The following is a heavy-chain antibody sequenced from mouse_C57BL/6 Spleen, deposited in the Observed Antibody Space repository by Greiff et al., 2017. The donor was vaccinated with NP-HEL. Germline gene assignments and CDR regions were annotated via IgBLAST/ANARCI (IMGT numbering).Heavy chain of an antibody. CDR1: GFSFNTYA. CDR2: IRSKSNNYAT. Sequence: EVQLVESGGGLVQPKGSLKLSCAASGFSFNTYAMNWVRQAPGKGLEWVARIRSKSNNYATYYADSVKDRFTISRDDSESMLYLQMNNLKTEDTAMYYCVRDYYGSLWYFDVWGTGTTVTVSS. V-gene: IGHV10-1*01. CDR3: VRDYYGSLWYFDV. J-gene: IGHJ1*03. D-gene: IGHD1-1*01.